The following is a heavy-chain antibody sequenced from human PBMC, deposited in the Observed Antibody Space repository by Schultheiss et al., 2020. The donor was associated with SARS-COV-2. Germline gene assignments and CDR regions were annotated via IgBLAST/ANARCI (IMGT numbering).Heavy chain of an antibody. J-gene: IGHJ6*02. V-gene: IGHV1-2*04. CDR3: ARAQGANYYYGMDV. CDR1: GYTFTGYY. CDR2: INPNSGGT. Sequence: ASVKVSCKASGYTFTGYYMHWVRQAPGQGLEWMGWINPNSGGTNYAQKFQGWVTMTRDASISTAYMELSRLRSDDTAVYYCARAQGANYYYGMDVWGQGTTVTVSS. D-gene: IGHD3-16*01.